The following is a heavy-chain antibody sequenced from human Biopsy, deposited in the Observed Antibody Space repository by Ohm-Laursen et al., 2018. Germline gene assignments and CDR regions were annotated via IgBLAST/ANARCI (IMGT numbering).Heavy chain of an antibody. J-gene: IGHJ6*02. V-gene: IGHV3-9*01. CDR1: GFMFGDYV. Sequence: SLRLSCAASGFMFGDYVMHWVRQPPGKGLEWVSGIRRNSAIIDYADSVRGRFTISRDNARRFLFLQMNNLKSEDTAFYYCARDRGGARYGMDVWGRGTTVTVSS. CDR2: IRRNSAII. CDR3: ARDRGGARYGMDV. D-gene: IGHD1-26*01.